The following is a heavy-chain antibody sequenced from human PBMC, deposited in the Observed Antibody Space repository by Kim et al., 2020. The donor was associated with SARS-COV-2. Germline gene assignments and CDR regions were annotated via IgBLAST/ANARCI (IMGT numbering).Heavy chain of an antibody. Sequence: SPSFQGQVTLSADKSISTAYLQWSSLKASDTAMYYCARGGGYSYGVTFDYWGQGTLVTVSS. CDR3: ARGGGYSYGVTFDY. V-gene: IGHV5-51*01. D-gene: IGHD5-18*01. J-gene: IGHJ4*02.